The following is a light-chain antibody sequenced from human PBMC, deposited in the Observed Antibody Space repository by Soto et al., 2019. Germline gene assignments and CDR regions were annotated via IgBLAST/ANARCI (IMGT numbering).Light chain of an antibody. Sequence: IQMTQSPSSLSASVGDRVSITCRASQSISNHLNWYQQKPGKAPKLLIFAASSLQSGVPSRFSGSRSGPDFTLTISSLQPEDFATYYCQQSYSSPPTFGQRTKADIK. V-gene: IGKV1-39*01. CDR2: AAS. CDR3: QQSYSSPPT. CDR1: QSISNH. J-gene: IGKJ1*01.